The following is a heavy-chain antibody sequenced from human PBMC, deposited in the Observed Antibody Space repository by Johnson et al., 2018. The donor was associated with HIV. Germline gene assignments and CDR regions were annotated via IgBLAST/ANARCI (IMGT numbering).Heavy chain of an antibody. D-gene: IGHD3-22*01. CDR2: IKEDGSEK. J-gene: IGHJ3*02. V-gene: IGHV3-7*03. CDR3: ARATYYYDSIGYYRGLSFDI. CDR1: GFTVSSNY. Sequence: VQLVESGGGLVPPGGSLRLSCAASGFTVSSNYMSWVRQAPGKGLEWVANIKEDGSEKYYVDSVKGRFTISRDNAKNSLYLQMNSLRAEDTAVYYCARATYYYDSIGYYRGLSFDIWGQGTMVTVSS.